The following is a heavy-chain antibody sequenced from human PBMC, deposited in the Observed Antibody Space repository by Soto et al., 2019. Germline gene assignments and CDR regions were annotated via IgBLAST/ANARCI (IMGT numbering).Heavy chain of an antibody. J-gene: IGHJ4*02. CDR1: GGSISSGDYY. CDR3: PRLTPGYSTGWFIDY. V-gene: IGHV4-30-4*01. CDR2: IYYSGST. D-gene: IGHD6-19*01. Sequence: PSETLSLTCTVCGGSISSGDYYWSWIRQPPEKGLEWIGYIYYSGSTYYNPSLKSRVTISVDTSKNQFSLKLSSVTAADTAVYYCPRLTPGYSTGWFIDYWGQGTLVTVSS.